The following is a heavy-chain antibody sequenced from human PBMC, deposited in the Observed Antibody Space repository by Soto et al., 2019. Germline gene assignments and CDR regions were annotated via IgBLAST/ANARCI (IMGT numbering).Heavy chain of an antibody. CDR1: GFTFAHYA. V-gene: IGHV3-30*18. J-gene: IGHJ4*02. CDR3: AKDFFFLSASLPPYIVS. Sequence: PGGSLRISCAASGFTFAHYAMHWVRHSPGKGLEWVAFMSHDENRKLYSDSVKGRFTISRDNSKSTLYLQMSRLRAEDTAVYYCAKDFFFLSASLPPYIVSCGPGILVTVFS. CDR2: MSHDENRK. D-gene: IGHD3-3*01.